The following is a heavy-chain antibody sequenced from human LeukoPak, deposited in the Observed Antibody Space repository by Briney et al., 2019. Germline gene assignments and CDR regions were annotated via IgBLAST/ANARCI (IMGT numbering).Heavy chain of an antibody. V-gene: IGHV4-59*01. CDR3: ARDRRGYGDYFDY. CDR1: GGSISSYY. D-gene: IGHD4-17*01. Sequence: PSETLSLTCTVSGGSISSYYWSWIRQPPAKGLEWIGYIYYSGSTNYNPSLKSRVTISLDTSKNQFSLKLSSVTAADTAVYYCARDRRGYGDYFDYWGQGTLVTVSS. J-gene: IGHJ4*02. CDR2: IYYSGST.